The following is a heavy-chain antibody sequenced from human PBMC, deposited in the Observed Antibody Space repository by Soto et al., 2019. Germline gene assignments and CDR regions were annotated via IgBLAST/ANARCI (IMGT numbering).Heavy chain of an antibody. Sequence: QVQLQESGPGLVKPSQTLSLTCTVSGGSISSGGFYWSWIRQHPGKGLEWIGYIYYSGSTYYNPSLKSRVTISVDTSKNQFSLKLSSVTAADTAVYYCARYCSGGSCYYFDYWGQGTLVTVSS. CDR2: IYYSGST. CDR1: GGSISSGGFY. D-gene: IGHD2-15*01. V-gene: IGHV4-31*03. J-gene: IGHJ4*02. CDR3: ARYCSGGSCYYFDY.